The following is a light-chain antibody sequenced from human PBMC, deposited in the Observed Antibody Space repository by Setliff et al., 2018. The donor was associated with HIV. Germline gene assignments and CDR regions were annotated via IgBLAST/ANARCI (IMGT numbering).Light chain of an antibody. Sequence: QSALTQPRSVSGSPGQSVTISCTGSSSDIGRYNSVSWYQQHPDKAPKLIIFDVTARPSGVPYRFSGSKSAITASLTISGLQSDDEADYFCSSFAGKDNLIFGSGTKVTVL. CDR1: SSDIGRYNS. CDR2: DVT. J-gene: IGLJ1*01. CDR3: SSFAGKDNLI. V-gene: IGLV2-11*01.